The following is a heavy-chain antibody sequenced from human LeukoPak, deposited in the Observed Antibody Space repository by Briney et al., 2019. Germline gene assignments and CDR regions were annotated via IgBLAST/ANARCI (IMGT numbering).Heavy chain of an antibody. J-gene: IGHJ4*02. Sequence: PGGSLRLSCAASGFTFSSYWMSWVRQAPGKGLEWVANIKQDGSEKYYVDSVKGRFTISRDNAKNSLYLQMNSLRAEDTAVYYCARDRDGYNPPFDYWGQGTLVTVSS. V-gene: IGHV3-7*01. CDR1: GFTFSSYW. CDR2: IKQDGSEK. D-gene: IGHD5-24*01. CDR3: ARDRDGYNPPFDY.